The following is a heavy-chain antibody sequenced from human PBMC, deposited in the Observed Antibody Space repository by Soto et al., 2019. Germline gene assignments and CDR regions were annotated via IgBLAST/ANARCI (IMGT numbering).Heavy chain of an antibody. CDR3: ARDLGSSWYPEYFQH. D-gene: IGHD6-13*01. V-gene: IGHV3-48*01. CDR2: ISSSSSSI. CDR1: GFTFSCYA. J-gene: IGHJ1*01. Sequence: PGGSLRLSCAASGFTFSCYAMSWVRQAPGKGLEWVSYISSSSSSIYYADSVKGRFTISRDNAKNSLYLQMNSLRAEDTAVYYCARDLGSSWYPEYFQHWGQGTLVTVSS.